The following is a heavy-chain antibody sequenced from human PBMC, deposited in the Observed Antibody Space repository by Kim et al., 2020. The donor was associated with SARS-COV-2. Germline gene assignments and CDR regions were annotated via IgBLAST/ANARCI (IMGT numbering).Heavy chain of an antibody. CDR2: IT. Sequence: ITNYSPSLRSRVTISVETSKNPFSLKLSSVTAADTAVYYCARGRRGATGYWGQGTLVTVSS. CDR3: ARGRRGATGY. J-gene: IGHJ4*02. D-gene: IGHD5-12*01. V-gene: IGHV4-34*01.